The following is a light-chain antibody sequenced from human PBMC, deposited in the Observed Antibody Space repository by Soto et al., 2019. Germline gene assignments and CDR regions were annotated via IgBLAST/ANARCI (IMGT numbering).Light chain of an antibody. CDR2: KAS. V-gene: IGKV1-5*03. CDR1: QSISSW. Sequence: DIQMTQSPSTLSASVGDGVTITCRASQSISSWLAWYQQKPGKAPKLLIYKASSLESGVPSRFSGSGSGTEFTLTINSLQPEDVATYSCQKYSSVPVFGPGTKVEIK. J-gene: IGKJ3*01. CDR3: QKYSSVPV.